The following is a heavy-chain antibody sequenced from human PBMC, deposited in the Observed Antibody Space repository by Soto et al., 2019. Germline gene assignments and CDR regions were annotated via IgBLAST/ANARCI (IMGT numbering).Heavy chain of an antibody. J-gene: IGHJ6*02. CDR1: GFTFSSYS. Sequence: EVQLVESGGGLVKPGGSLRLPCAASGFTFSSYSLNWVRQAPGKGLEWVSSISSSSNYIYYADSVKGRFTISRDNAKNSLYLQMNSLRAEDTAVYYCARDLGRFLEWLSSSDYYYGMDVWGQGTTVTVSS. V-gene: IGHV3-21*01. CDR2: ISSSSNYI. CDR3: ARDLGRFLEWLSSSDYYYGMDV. D-gene: IGHD3-3*01.